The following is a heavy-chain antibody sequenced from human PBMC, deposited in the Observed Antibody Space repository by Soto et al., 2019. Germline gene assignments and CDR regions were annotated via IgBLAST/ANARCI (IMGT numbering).Heavy chain of an antibody. D-gene: IGHD6-13*01. J-gene: IGHJ4*02. CDR2: LSGSGGST. CDR3: AKTLRAAAGRSYFDY. Sequence: GGSLRLSCAASGFTFNNYAMSWVRQAPGKGLEWVSGLSGSGGSTYYADSVRGRFTISRDNSKNTLYLQMNSLRADDTAVYYCAKTLRAAAGRSYFDYWGQGTLVTVSS. V-gene: IGHV3-23*01. CDR1: GFTFNNYA.